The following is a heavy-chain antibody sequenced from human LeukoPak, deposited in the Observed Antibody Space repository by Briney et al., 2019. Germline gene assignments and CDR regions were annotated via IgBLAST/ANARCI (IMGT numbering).Heavy chain of an antibody. CDR3: ARALEYSSSYYGMDV. J-gene: IGHJ6*02. Sequence: SETLSLTCTVSGGSISSYYWSWIRQPPGKGLEWIGYIYYSGSTNYNPSLKSRVTISVDTSKNQFSLKLSYVTAADTAVYYCARALEYSSSYYGMDVWGQGTTVTVSS. CDR2: IYYSGST. CDR1: GGSISSYY. V-gene: IGHV4-59*01. D-gene: IGHD6-6*01.